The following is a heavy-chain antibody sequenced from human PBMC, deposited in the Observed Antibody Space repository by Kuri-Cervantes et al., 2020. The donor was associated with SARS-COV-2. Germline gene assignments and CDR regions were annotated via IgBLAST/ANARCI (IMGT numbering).Heavy chain of an antibody. V-gene: IGHV3-53*01. CDR1: GFTVSSNY. CDR3: ASGDSSSSWNGYYYYGMDV. CDR2: IYSGGST. J-gene: IGHJ6*02. D-gene: IGHD6-6*01. Sequence: GESLKISCAASGFTVSSNYMSWVRQAPGKGLEWVSVIYSGGSTYYADSVKGRFTISRDNSKNTLYLQMNSLRAEDTAVYYCASGDSSSSWNGYYYYGMDVWGQGTTVTASS.